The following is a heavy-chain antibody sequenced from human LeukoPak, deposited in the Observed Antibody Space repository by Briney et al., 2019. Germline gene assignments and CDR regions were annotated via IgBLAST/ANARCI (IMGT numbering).Heavy chain of an antibody. D-gene: IGHD3-22*01. Sequence: SVKVSCKASGGTFSSYAISWVRQAPGQGLEWMGGIIPIFGTANYAQKFQGRVTITADESTSTAYMELSSLRSEDTAVYYCARLSNYYDSSGQNSDAFDIWGQGTMVTVSS. J-gene: IGHJ3*02. V-gene: IGHV1-69*13. CDR3: ARLSNYYDSSGQNSDAFDI. CDR1: GGTFSSYA. CDR2: IIPIFGTA.